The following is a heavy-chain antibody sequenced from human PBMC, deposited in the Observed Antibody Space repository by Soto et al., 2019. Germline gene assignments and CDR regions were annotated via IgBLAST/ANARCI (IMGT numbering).Heavy chain of an antibody. CDR2: IYYSGST. V-gene: IGHV4-39*01. D-gene: IGHD3-16*02. Sequence: XGTLSLTCTVSGGSISSSSYYWGWIRQPPGKGLEWIGSIYYSGSTYYNPSLKSRVTISVDTSKNQFSLKLSSVTAADTAVYYCARHGAPGDYVWGSYRYSSTKPPDYWGQGTLVTSPQ. J-gene: IGHJ4*02. CDR1: GGSISSSSYY. CDR3: ARHGAPGDYVWGSYRYSSTKPPDY.